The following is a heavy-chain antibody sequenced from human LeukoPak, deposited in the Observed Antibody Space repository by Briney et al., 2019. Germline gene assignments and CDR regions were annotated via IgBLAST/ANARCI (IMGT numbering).Heavy chain of an antibody. CDR2: ISGSGDT. D-gene: IGHD5-18*01. Sequence: GGSLRLSCVVSGFSYSSYAMSWVRQAPGKGLEGVSTISGSGDTYYVDSVKGRFTISRDNSKNTLYLQMNSLRAEDTAVCYCAKEGGYNYGYLDSWGQGTLVTVSS. CDR3: AKEGGYNYGYLDS. V-gene: IGHV3-23*01. J-gene: IGHJ4*02. CDR1: GFSYSSYA.